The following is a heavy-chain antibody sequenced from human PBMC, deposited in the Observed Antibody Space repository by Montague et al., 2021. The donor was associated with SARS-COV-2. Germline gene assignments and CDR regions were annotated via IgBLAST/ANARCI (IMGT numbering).Heavy chain of an antibody. CDR1: GTSITSYY. CDR3: ARDSHYYDSSGHFDY. V-gene: IGHV4-59*01. CDR2: ISDSGST. Sequence: SETLSLTCSVSGTSITSYYWNWIRQPPGKGLEWIGYISDSGSTNYSPSLKSRVTMSVDTSKNQMSLKLSSVTAADTAVYYCARDSHYYDSSGHFDYWGQGTLVTVSS. D-gene: IGHD3-22*01. J-gene: IGHJ4*02.